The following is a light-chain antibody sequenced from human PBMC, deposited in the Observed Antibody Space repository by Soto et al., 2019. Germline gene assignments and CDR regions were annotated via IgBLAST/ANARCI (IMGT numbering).Light chain of an antibody. CDR3: QQYGSSPYT. CDR1: QSVSSSY. Sequence: EIVLTQSPGTLSLSPGERATLSCRASQSVSSSYLAWYQQKPGQAPRLLIYGASSRATGIPDRFSGSGSGQDFTLTISRLEPEDFAVYFCQQYGSSPYTFGQGTKLEIK. CDR2: GAS. J-gene: IGKJ2*01. V-gene: IGKV3-20*01.